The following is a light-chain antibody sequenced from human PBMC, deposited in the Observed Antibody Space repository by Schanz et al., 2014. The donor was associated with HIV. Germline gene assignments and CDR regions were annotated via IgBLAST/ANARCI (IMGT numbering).Light chain of an antibody. V-gene: IGLV2-18*01. CDR2: GDN. CDR1: SSDVGGYNR. Sequence: QSALTQPPSVSGSPGQLVTISCTGTSSDVGGYNRVSWFQQSPGTAPKVLIHGDNNRPSGVPDRFSGSKSGNTASLTVSGLQAEDEADYYCASWDDSLIGHIFGGGTKLTVL. J-gene: IGLJ2*01. CDR3: ASWDDSLIGHI.